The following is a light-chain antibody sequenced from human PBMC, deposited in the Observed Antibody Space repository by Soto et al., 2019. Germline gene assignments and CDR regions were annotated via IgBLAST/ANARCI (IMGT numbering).Light chain of an antibody. CDR2: YDS. CDR1: NIGSKS. CDR3: QVWDSRSDHAV. V-gene: IGLV3-21*04. Sequence: SYELTQPPSVSVAPGKTARITCGGNNIGSKSVHSYQQKPGQAPVLVIYYDSDRPSGIPERFSGSNSGNTATLTISRVEAGDEADYYCQVWDSRSDHAVFGGGTQLTVL. J-gene: IGLJ7*01.